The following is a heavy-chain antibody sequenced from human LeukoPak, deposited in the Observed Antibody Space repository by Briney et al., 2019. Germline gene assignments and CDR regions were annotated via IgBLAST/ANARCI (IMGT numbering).Heavy chain of an antibody. CDR1: GFTFNTYW. CDR2: INSDGSTT. V-gene: IGHV3-74*01. CDR3: ASYGITGTTGGDY. J-gene: IGHJ4*02. Sequence: PGGSLRLSCAASGFTFNTYWMHWVRQVPGKGLVWVSRINSDGSTTHYADSVKGRFTISRDNAKNSLYLQMNSLRAEDTAVYYCASYGITGTTGGDYWGQGTLVTVSS. D-gene: IGHD1-7*01.